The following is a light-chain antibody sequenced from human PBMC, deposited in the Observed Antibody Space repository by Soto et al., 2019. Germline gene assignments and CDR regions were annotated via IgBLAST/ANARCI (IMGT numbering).Light chain of an antibody. CDR2: DVS. Sequence: QSALTQPASVYGSPGQSITISCTGTSSDVGGYKYVAWYQQHPGKAPKLMIYDVSHRPSGISDRFSGSVSGNTASLTISGLQTDDEADYYCSSYTSSSTVFGTGTKVTV. CDR1: SSDVGGYKY. CDR3: SSYTSSSTV. V-gene: IGLV2-14*03. J-gene: IGLJ1*01.